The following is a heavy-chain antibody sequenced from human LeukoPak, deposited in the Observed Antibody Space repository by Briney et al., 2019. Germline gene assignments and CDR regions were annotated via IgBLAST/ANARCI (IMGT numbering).Heavy chain of an antibody. D-gene: IGHD2-2*01. J-gene: IGHJ6*04. CDR1: RGTFSSYA. V-gene: IGHV1-69*13. CDR2: IIPIFGTA. Sequence: SVKVSCKASRGTFSSYAISWVRQAPGQGLEWMGGIIPIFGTANYAQKFQGRVTITADESTSTAYMELSSLRSEDTAVYYCARGPPTELPAAMPSGYYYGMDVWGKGTTVTVSS. CDR3: ARGPPTELPAAMPSGYYYGMDV.